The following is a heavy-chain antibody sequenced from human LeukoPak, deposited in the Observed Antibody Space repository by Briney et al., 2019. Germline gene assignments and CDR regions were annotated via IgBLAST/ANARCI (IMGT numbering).Heavy chain of an antibody. D-gene: IGHD2-15*01. CDR1: GFTVSSNY. Sequence: GGSLRLSCAASGFTVSSNYMSWVRQAPGKGLEWVSVIYSGGSTSYADSVKGRFTISRDNSKNTLYLQMNSLRAEDTAVYYCATGTFGDCSGGSCYSALDYWGQGSLVTVSS. CDR3: ATGTFGDCSGGSCYSALDY. J-gene: IGHJ4*02. V-gene: IGHV3-53*01. CDR2: IYSGGST.